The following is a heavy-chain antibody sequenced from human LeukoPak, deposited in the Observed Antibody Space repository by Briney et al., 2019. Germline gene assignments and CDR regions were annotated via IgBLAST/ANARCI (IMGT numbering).Heavy chain of an antibody. CDR1: GFTVSSNY. Sequence: GGSLRLSCAASGFTVSSNYMNWVRQAPGKGLEWVSVIYSIGTTFYADSVKGRFTISRDNSKNTLYLQMNSLRAEDTAVYYCARVRGYFDYWGQGTLVTVSS. V-gene: IGHV3-66*01. CDR2: IYSIGTT. J-gene: IGHJ4*02. CDR3: ARVRGYFDY. D-gene: IGHD3-10*01.